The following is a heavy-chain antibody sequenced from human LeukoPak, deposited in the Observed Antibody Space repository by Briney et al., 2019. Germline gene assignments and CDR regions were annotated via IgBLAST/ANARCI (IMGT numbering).Heavy chain of an antibody. D-gene: IGHD5-18*01. J-gene: IGHJ4*02. Sequence: GESLQISCKGSGYSFTSYWIGWVRQMSGKGLEWMGIIYPGDSDTRYSPSFQGQVTISADKSISTAYLQWSSLKASDTAMYYCARDTAMATFDYWGQGTLVTVSS. CDR2: IYPGDSDT. V-gene: IGHV5-51*01. CDR3: ARDTAMATFDY. CDR1: GYSFTSYW.